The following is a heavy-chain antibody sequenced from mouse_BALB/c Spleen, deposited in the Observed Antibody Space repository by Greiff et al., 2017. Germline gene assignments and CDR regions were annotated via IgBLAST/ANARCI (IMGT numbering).Heavy chain of an antibody. V-gene: IGHV1-67*01. CDR3: ARGPYGSSYSYAMDY. CDR2: ISTYYGNT. Sequence: QVQLQQSGPELVRPGVSVKISCKGSGYTFTDYAMHWVKQSHAKSLEWIGVISTYYGNTNYNQKFKGKATMTVDKSSSTAYMELARLTSEGSAIYYCARGPYGSSYSYAMDYWGQGTSVTVSS. D-gene: IGHD1-1*01. CDR1: GYTFTDYA. J-gene: IGHJ4*01.